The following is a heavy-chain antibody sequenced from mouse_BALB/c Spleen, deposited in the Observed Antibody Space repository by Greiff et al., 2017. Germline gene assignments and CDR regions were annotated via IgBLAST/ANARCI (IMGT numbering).Heavy chain of an antibody. V-gene: IGHV1-14*01. CDR2: INPYNDGT. Sequence: VQLKESGPELVKPGASVKMSCKASGYTFTSYVMHWVKQKPGQGLEWIGYINPYNDGTKYNEKFKGKATLTSDKSSSTAYMELSSLTSEDSAVYYCARSGGLLWYFDVWGAGTTVTVSS. CDR3: ARSGGLLWYFDV. CDR1: GYTFTSYV. J-gene: IGHJ1*01. D-gene: IGHD3-2*02.